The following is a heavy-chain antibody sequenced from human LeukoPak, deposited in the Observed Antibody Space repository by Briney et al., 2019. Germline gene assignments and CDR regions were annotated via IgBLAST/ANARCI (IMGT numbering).Heavy chain of an antibody. CDR1: GLTFSTYS. CDR3: ARGLDFWSGSYDY. D-gene: IGHD3-3*01. V-gene: IGHV3-48*01. CDR2: ISSTSNTI. J-gene: IGHJ4*02. Sequence: XGSLRLSCAASGLTFSTYSLNWVRQAPGKGLEWVSYISSTSNTIYYADSVKGRFTISRDNAKNSLYLQMNSLRAEDTAVYYCARGLDFWSGSYDYWGQGTLVTVSS.